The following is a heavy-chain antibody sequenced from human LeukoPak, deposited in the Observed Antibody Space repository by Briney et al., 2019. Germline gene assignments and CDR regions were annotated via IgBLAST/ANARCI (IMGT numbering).Heavy chain of an antibody. CDR3: ARARKMDTHAFDI. J-gene: IGHJ3*02. D-gene: IGHD2-8*01. Sequence: SETLSLTCTVSGYSISNDSYWGWIRQPPGKGLESIGTIYHDGSTYYNPSLKSRVTISIGTSKNQFSLKLSSVTAADTAVYYCARARKMDTHAFDIWGQGTMVTVSS. V-gene: IGHV4-38-2*02. CDR2: IYHDGST. CDR1: GYSISNDSY.